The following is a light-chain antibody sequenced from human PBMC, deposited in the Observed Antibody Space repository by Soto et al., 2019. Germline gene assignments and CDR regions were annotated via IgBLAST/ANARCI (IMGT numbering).Light chain of an antibody. Sequence: DIQMTQFPFSLSASVGDRVTITCRASQFIASYVNWYQQKPGKAPKLLIYAASSLQSGVPSRFSGSGSGTDFTLTISSLQPEDFAAYYCQQSYSSPLTFGGGTKVDIK. CDR3: QQSYSSPLT. CDR2: AAS. J-gene: IGKJ4*01. V-gene: IGKV1-39*01. CDR1: QFIASY.